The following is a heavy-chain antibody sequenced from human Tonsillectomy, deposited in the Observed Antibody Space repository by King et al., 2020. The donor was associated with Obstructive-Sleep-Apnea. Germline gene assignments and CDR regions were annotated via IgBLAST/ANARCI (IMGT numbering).Heavy chain of an antibody. CDR2: IYYSGST. CDR3: ARVKFEDSSGYYYFDY. CDR1: GGSISSYY. V-gene: IGHV4-59*01. Sequence: QLQESGPGLVKPSETLSLTCTVSGGSISSYYWSWIRQPAGKGLEWIGYIYYSGSTNYNPSLKSRVTISVDTSKNQFSLKLSSVTAADTAVYYCARVKFEDSSGYYYFDYWGQGTLVTVSS. J-gene: IGHJ4*02. D-gene: IGHD3-22*01.